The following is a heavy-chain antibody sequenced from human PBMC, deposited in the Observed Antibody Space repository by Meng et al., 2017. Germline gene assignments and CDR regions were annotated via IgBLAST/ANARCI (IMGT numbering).Heavy chain of an antibody. CDR1: VFTFNNYW. J-gene: IGHJ4*02. Sequence: GPLVESVLSLVHPAGSLCLSCGASVFTFNNYWLHWVRQVPVKCLGLFSRIRRYVNIPTYADSVKGRFTTSKDNAKNTLYLQMNSLRPEDTAVYYWLDEAPRSDYWGQGTLVTVSS. V-gene: IGHV3-74*01. CDR2: IRRYVNIP. CDR3: LDEAPRSDY. D-gene: IGHD1-1*01.